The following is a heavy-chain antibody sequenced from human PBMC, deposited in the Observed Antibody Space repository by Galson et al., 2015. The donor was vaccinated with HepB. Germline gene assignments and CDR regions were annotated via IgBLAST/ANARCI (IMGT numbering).Heavy chain of an antibody. CDR1: GFTFSDYY. D-gene: IGHD1-26*01. CDR3: ARDTQASGSYAILDWYFDL. Sequence: SLRLSCAASGFTFSDYYMSWIRQAPGKGLEWVSYISSSGSTIYYADSVKGRFTISRDNAKNSLYLQMNSLRAEDTAVYYCARDTQASGSYAILDWYFDLWGRGTLVTVSS. J-gene: IGHJ2*01. CDR2: ISSSGSTI. V-gene: IGHV3-11*01.